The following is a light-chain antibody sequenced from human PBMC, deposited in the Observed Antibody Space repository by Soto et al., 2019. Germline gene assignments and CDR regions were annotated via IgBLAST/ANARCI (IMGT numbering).Light chain of an antibody. CDR2: AAS. J-gene: IGKJ1*01. V-gene: IGKV1-17*01. CDR1: QAIRND. Sequence: DIQMTQSPSSLSASVGDRVTITCRASQAIRNDLGWYQQQPGKAPKRLINAASNLQTGVPSRFSGSGSETEFTLTISSLQPEDIATYYCLQYNTYPWTFGQGTKVDIK. CDR3: LQYNTYPWT.